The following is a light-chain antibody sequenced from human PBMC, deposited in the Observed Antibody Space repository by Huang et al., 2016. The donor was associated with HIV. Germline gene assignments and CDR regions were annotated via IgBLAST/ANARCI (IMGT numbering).Light chain of an antibody. CDR2: GSS. CDR1: QSINKY. V-gene: IGKV1-39*01. CDR3: QQSYKAPRT. J-gene: IGKJ2*01. Sequence: DIQMTQSPSSLSASVGDRVIISCRASQSINKYLKWYQQMPGKAPKLLSYGSSTLKSGFSSRFRVSVSGTDFTLTIGSLQPEDAATYYCQQSYKAPRTFGQGTLLEI.